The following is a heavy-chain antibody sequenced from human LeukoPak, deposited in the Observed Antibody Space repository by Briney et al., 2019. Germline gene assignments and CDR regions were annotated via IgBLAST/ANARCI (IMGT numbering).Heavy chain of an antibody. CDR2: ISASSGSI. CDR3: ARRSEFGVFYYMDV. CDR1: GFSFSVYS. V-gene: IGHV3-48*01. J-gene: IGHJ6*03. D-gene: IGHD3-16*01. Sequence: GGSLRLSCAASGFSFSVYSMNWVRQAPGKGLEWVSYISASSGSIYYADSVKGRFTVSRDNAKNSLYLQMNSLRGDDTAVSYCARRSEFGVFYYMDVWGKGTTVTVSS.